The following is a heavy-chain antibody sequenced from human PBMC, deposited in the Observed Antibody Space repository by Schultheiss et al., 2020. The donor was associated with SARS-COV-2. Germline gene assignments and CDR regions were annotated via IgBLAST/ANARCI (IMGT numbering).Heavy chain of an antibody. D-gene: IGHD3-22*01. CDR3: ASGLRHLVSTMIVVVIARDYGMDV. V-gene: IGHV3-23*01. Sequence: GGSLRLSCAASGFTFSIYAMSWVRQAPGKGLEWVSAISGSGGSTSYADSVKGRFTISRDNSKNTLYLQMNSLRAEDTAVYYCASGLRHLVSTMIVVVIARDYGMDVWGQGTTVTVSS. CDR2: ISGSGGST. CDR1: GFTFSIYA. J-gene: IGHJ6*02.